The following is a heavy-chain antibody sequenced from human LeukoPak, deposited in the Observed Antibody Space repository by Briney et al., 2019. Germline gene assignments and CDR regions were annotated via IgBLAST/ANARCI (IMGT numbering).Heavy chain of an antibody. CDR1: GGSISRSNW. CDR2: IYHSGST. CDR3: ARRGRYYDSSGYYYILDY. V-gene: IGHV4-4*02. D-gene: IGHD3-22*01. Sequence: PSETLSLTCAVSGGSISRSNWWSWVRQPPGKGLEWNGEIYHSGSTNYNPSLKSRATISVDKSKNQFSLKLSSVTAADTAVYYCARRGRYYDSSGYYYILDYWGQGTLVTVSS. J-gene: IGHJ4*02.